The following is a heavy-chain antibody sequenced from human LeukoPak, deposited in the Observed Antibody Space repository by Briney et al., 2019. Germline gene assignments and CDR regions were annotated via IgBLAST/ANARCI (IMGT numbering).Heavy chain of an antibody. Sequence: ASVKVSCKASGYTFTSYGISWVRQAPGQGLEWMGWISAYNGNTNYAQKLQGRVTMTTDTSTSTAYMELRSLRSEDTAVYYCARDLPPIVVVPAATGGWFDPWGQGTLVTVSS. CDR2: ISAYNGNT. J-gene: IGHJ5*02. CDR1: GYTFTSYG. V-gene: IGHV1-18*01. D-gene: IGHD2-2*01. CDR3: ARDLPPIVVVPAATGGWFDP.